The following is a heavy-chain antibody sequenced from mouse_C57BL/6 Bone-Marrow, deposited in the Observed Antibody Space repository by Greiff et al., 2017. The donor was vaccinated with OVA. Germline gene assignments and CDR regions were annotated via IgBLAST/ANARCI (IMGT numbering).Heavy chain of an antibody. CDR3: AKNDYDYDEPLYYAMDY. J-gene: IGHJ4*01. D-gene: IGHD2-4*01. Sequence: QVQLQQSGPGLVQPSQSLSITCTVSGFSLTSYGVHWVRQSPGKGLEWLGVIWRGGSTDYNAAFMSRLSITKDNSKSQVFFKMNSLQADDTAIYYCAKNDYDYDEPLYYAMDYWGQGTSVTVSS. CDR2: IWRGGST. CDR1: GFSLTSYG. V-gene: IGHV2-5*01.